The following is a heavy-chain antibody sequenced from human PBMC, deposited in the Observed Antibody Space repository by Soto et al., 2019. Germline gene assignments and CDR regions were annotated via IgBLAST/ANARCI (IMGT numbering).Heavy chain of an antibody. D-gene: IGHD2-2*01. CDR3: ARDCSSSSCSVWAY. CDR1: VFSLSIYD. J-gene: IGHJ4*02. Sequence: PWGSLLISCAPFVFSLSIYDMSWVRQVTGKGLEWVSGITTSGEKLCYADSVKGRFTVSRDNSKNTLYLQMHSLRADYTTVYYCARDCSSSSCSVWAYWGQGTMVTVSS. CDR2: ITTSGEKL. V-gene: IGHV3-23*01.